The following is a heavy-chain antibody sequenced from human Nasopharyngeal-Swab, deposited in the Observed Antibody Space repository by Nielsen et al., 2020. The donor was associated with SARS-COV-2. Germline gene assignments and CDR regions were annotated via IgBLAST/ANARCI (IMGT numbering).Heavy chain of an antibody. J-gene: IGHJ4*02. D-gene: IGHD2-21*02. Sequence: GGSLRLSCAASGFTFSSYGMHWVRQAPDKGLEWVAVISYDGSNKYYADSVKGRFTISRDNSKNTLYLQMNSLRAEDTAVYYCARGHNTYCGGDCYSLAPDYWGQGTLVTVSS. CDR2: ISYDGSNK. CDR3: ARGHNTYCGGDCYSLAPDY. V-gene: IGHV3-30*03. CDR1: GFTFSSYG.